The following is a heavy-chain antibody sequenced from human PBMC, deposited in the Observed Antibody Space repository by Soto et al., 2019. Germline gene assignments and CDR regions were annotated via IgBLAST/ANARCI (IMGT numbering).Heavy chain of an antibody. CDR3: ARGAAYCGGDCYWGNYYYYYGMDV. CDR1: GGTFSSYT. V-gene: IGHV1-69*08. CDR2: FIPIFATA. D-gene: IGHD2-21*02. Sequence: SVKVSCKASGGTFSSYTITWVRQAPGQGLEWMGRFIPIFATANYARKFQGWVTMTRDTSISTAYMELSRLRSDDTAVYYCARGAAYCGGDCYWGNYYYYYGMDVWGQGTTVTVSS. J-gene: IGHJ6*02.